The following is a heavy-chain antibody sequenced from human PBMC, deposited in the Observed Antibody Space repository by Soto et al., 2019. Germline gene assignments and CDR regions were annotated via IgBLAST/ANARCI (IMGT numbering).Heavy chain of an antibody. Sequence: GESLKISCKGSVYSFMYLWIGWVRQMPGKGLEWMGIIYPGDSETRYSPSFQGQVTISHDKSINTVFLQWPSLQASDSAMYYCARGGVAYGLDYWGQGTLVTVS. J-gene: IGHJ4*02. CDR3: ARGGVAYGLDY. CDR1: VYSFMYLW. V-gene: IGHV5-51*01. CDR2: IYPGDSET. D-gene: IGHD3-10*01.